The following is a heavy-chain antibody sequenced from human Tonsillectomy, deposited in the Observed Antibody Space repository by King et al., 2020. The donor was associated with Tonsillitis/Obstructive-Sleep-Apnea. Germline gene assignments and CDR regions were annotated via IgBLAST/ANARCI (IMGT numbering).Heavy chain of an antibody. CDR3: ARDLGNTAMFKTPYYYYSGMDV. Sequence: QLVQSGAEVKKPGASVKVSCKASGYTFTGYYMHWVRQAPGQGLEWMGWINPNSGGTNYAQKFQGRVTMTRDTSISTAYMELRRLRSDDTAVYYCARDLGNTAMFKTPYYYYSGMDVWGQGTTVTVSS. V-gene: IGHV1-2*02. CDR1: GYTFTGYY. J-gene: IGHJ6*02. CDR2: INPNSGGT. D-gene: IGHD5-18*01.